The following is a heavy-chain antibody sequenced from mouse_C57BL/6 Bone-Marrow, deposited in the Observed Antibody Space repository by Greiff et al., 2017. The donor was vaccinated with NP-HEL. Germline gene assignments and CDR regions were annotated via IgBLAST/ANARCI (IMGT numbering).Heavy chain of an antibody. CDR1: GYTFTDHS. CDR2: IYPRDGST. J-gene: IGHJ4*01. V-gene: IGHV1-78*01. Sequence: QVQLQQSDAELVKPGASVKISCKASGYTFTDHSIHWMKQRPEQGLEWIGYIYPRDGSTKYNEKFKGKATLTADKSSSTAYMQLNSLTSEDSAVSFYARSGSNYYYAMDYWGQGTSVTVSS. CDR3: ARSGSNYYYAMDY. D-gene: IGHD2-5*01.